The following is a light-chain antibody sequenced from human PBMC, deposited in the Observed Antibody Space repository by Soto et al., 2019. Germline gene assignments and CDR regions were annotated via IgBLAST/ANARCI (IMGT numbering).Light chain of an antibody. CDR1: QSVSSK. Sequence: IVPTPSPSTLSVSVGQRSTLSFRSSQSVSSKLAWYQQKPGQAPRLLIYRASTRATDIPARFSGSGSGTEFTLTISSLQSEDFAVYYCQQYNNWPPATFGQGTKVDIK. CDR3: QQYNNWPPAT. J-gene: IGKJ1*01. CDR2: RAS. V-gene: IGKV3-15*01.